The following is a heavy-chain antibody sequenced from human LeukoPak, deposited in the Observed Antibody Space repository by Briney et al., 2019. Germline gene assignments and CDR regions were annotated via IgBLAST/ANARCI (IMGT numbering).Heavy chain of an antibody. CDR3: ARVTQGEGIRGVNSGGGYYYYYMDV. D-gene: IGHD3-10*01. CDR2: IYYSGST. Sequence: SETLSLTCTVSGYSISSGYYWAWIRQPPGKGLEWIGYIYYSGSTNYNPSLKSRVTISVDTSKNQFSLKLSSVTAADTAVYYCARVTQGEGIRGVNSGGGYYYYYMDVWGKGTTVTISS. CDR1: GYSISSGYY. J-gene: IGHJ6*03. V-gene: IGHV4-61*01.